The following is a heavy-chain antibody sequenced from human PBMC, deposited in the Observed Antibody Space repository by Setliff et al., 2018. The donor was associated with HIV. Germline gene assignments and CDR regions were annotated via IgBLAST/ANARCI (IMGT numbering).Heavy chain of an antibody. CDR3: ARGGDVVRLHLEELSFFMDV. V-gene: IGHV3-21*01. D-gene: IGHD3-16*02. CDR1: GFTFSSYS. CDR2: ISSSSSYI. J-gene: IGHJ6*02. Sequence: LRLSCAASGFTFSSYSMNWVRQAPGKGLEWVSSISSSSSYIYYADPVKGRFTISRDNAKNSLYLQMNSLRAEDTAVYYCARGGDVVRLHLEELSFFMDVWGQGTTVTSP.